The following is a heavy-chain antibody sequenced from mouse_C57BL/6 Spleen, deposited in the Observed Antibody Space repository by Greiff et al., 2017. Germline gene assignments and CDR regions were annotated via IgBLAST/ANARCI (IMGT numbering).Heavy chain of an antibody. CDR1: GYTFTDYE. V-gene: IGHV1-15*01. CDR3: TRKGRYGYDGFAY. CDR2: IDPETGGT. D-gene: IGHD2-2*01. J-gene: IGHJ3*01. Sequence: VQLQQSGAELVRPGASVTLSCKASGYTFTDYEMHWVKQTPVHGLEWIGAIDPETGGTAYNQKFKGKAILTADKSSSTAYMELRSLTSEDSAVYYCTRKGRYGYDGFAYWGQGTLVTVSA.